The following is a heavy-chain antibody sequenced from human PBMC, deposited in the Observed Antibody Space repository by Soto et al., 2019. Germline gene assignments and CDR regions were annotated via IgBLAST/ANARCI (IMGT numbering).Heavy chain of an antibody. D-gene: IGHD3-10*01. CDR1: SGSFSTYY. Sequence: QVQLQQWGAGLLKPSETLSLTCAVYSGSFSTYYWNWIRQPPGKGLEWIGEINQSGSTNYNPSLKSRVTMSVDTSKNQFSLKLNSVTAADKAVYYCARGYYYDWGSAFPYWGQGTLVTVSS. J-gene: IGHJ4*02. CDR2: INQSGST. V-gene: IGHV4-34*01. CDR3: ARGYYYDWGSAFPY.